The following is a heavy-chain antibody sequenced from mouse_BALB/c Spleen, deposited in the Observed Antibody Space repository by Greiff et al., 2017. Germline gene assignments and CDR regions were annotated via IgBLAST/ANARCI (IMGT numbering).Heavy chain of an antibody. D-gene: IGHD2-14*01. CDR2: ISSGSSTI. CDR3: ARSGVRGAMDY. Sequence: DVKLVESGGGLVQPGGSRKLSCAASGFTFSSFGMHWVRQAPEKGLEWVAYISSGSSTIYYADTVKGRFTISRDNPKNTLFLQMTSLRSEDTAMYYCARSGVRGAMDYWGQGTSVTVSS. J-gene: IGHJ4*01. V-gene: IGHV5-17*02. CDR1: GFTFSSFG.